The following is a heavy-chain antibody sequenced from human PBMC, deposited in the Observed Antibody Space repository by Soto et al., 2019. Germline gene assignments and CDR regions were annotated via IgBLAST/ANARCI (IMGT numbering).Heavy chain of an antibody. D-gene: IGHD5-12*01. CDR1: GFTFDDYA. CDR3: APSGGGYNAFDI. Sequence: GGSLRLSCAASGFTFDDYAMHWVRQAPGKGLEWVSGISWNSGSIGYADSVKGRFTISRDNAKNSLYLQMNSLRAEDTALYYCAPSGGGYNAFDIWGQGTMVTVSS. V-gene: IGHV3-9*01. CDR2: ISWNSGSI. J-gene: IGHJ3*02.